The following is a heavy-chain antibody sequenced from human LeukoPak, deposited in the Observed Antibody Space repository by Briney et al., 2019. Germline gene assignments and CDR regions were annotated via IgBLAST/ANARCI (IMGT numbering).Heavy chain of an antibody. D-gene: IGHD3-10*01. Sequence: GGSLRLSCVASGFTFSSYTVNWVRQAPGKGLEWVSVITSSSSNTYYTGSGKGRFSNSRDNAKNLLDLQMNSLRVEDTAVYYCARGGGAFDIWGQGTMVTVSS. J-gene: IGHJ3*02. CDR2: ITSSSSNT. V-gene: IGHV3-21*01. CDR1: GFTFSSYT. CDR3: ARGGGAFDI.